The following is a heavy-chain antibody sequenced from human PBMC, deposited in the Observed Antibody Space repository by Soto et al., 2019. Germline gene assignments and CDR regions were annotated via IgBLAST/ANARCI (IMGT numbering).Heavy chain of an antibody. CDR2: ISHLENT. CDR3: ARGGGYDSFDY. Sequence: PSETLSLTCTVSGASISYGGFSWSWIRQSSGKGLEWIGYISHLENTYLHPSFKSRLTMSIDRTRNQFSLKLSSVTAADMAVYYCARGGGYDSFDYWGQGVLVTVSS. D-gene: IGHD5-12*01. J-gene: IGHJ4*02. V-gene: IGHV4-30-2*06. CDR1: GASISYGGFS.